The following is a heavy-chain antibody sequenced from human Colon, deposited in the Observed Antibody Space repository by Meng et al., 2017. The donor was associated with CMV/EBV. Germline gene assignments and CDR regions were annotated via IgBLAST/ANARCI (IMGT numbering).Heavy chain of an antibody. D-gene: IGHD3/OR15-3a*01. J-gene: IGHJ4*02. V-gene: IGHV1-8*01. CDR1: GYTFSRND. Sequence: SVKVSCKGSGYTFSRNDIKWVRQATGQGLEWMGWMKPSSGDTGYAPNFQGRITMTRNTSINTAYMELNSLSNEDTAIYYCARGIPDFWGQGTLVTVSS. CDR2: MKPSSGDT. CDR3: ARGIPDF.